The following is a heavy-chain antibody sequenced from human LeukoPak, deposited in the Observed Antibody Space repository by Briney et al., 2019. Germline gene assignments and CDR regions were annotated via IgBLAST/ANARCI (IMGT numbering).Heavy chain of an antibody. CDR1: GGSISSGGYY. Sequence: SETLSLTCTVSGGSISSGGYYWSWIRQHTGKGLEWIGYIYYSGSNYYNPSLKSRVTISVDTSKNQFSLKLSSVTAADTAVYYCARALSSLNCSSTSCYLHYYGMDVWGQGTTVTVSS. V-gene: IGHV4-31*03. J-gene: IGHJ6*02. CDR2: IYYSGSN. CDR3: ARALSSLNCSSTSCYLHYYGMDV. D-gene: IGHD2-2*01.